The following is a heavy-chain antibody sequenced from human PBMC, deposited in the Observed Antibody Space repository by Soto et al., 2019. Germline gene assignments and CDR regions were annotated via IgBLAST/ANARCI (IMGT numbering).Heavy chain of an antibody. D-gene: IGHD3-22*01. Sequence: ASVKVSCKASGSTFTNYGVSWLRQAPGQGLEWMGWISGYNGNTTSAQKFQGRVTMTIDTSTTTAYMELRSLRSDDTAVYYCARAPLGIIVAPDFWGQGTLVTVSS. V-gene: IGHV1-18*01. CDR2: ISGYNGNT. CDR1: GSTFTNYG. CDR3: ARAPLGIIVAPDF. J-gene: IGHJ4*02.